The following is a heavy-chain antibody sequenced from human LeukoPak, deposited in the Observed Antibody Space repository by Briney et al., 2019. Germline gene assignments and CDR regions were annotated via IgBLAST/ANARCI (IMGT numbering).Heavy chain of an antibody. CDR2: INHSGRI. CDR1: GGSFSGYY. Sequence: PSETLSLTCAVYGGSFSGYYWSWIRQPAGKGLDWIGEINHSGRIQYNPSLKSRVTISVDTSKNQFSLNLSSVTAVDTAVYYCARVPGIVITHYAFDIWGQGTMVTVSS. J-gene: IGHJ3*02. CDR3: ARVPGIVITHYAFDI. V-gene: IGHV4-34*01. D-gene: IGHD3-16*01.